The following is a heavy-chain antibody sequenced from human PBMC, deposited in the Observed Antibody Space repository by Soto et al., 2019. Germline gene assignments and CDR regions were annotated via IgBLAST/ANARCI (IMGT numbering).Heavy chain of an antibody. CDR2: ISANSGNT. V-gene: IGHV1-18*04. CDR1: GFIFNNYA. D-gene: IGHD3-22*01. Sequence: ASVKVSCKAFGFIFNNYAISWVRQAPGQGLEWMGWISANSGNTNYAQKLQGRVTMTTDTSTSTAYMELRSLRSDDTAVYYCATAGNYDSSGRDFWGQGALVTVSS. J-gene: IGHJ4*02. CDR3: ATAGNYDSSGRDF.